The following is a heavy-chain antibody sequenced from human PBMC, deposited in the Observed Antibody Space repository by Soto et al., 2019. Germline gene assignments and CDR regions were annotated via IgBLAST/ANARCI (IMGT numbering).Heavy chain of an antibody. D-gene: IGHD2-2*01. V-gene: IGHV1-69*02. CDR3: AKGGYCSSTSCYGYYYYGMDV. J-gene: IGHJ6*02. Sequence: QVQLVQSGAEVKKPGSSVKVSCKASGGTFSSYTISWVRQAPGQGLEWMGSIIPILGIANYAQKFQGRVTITADKSTSTASMELSSLRSEDTAVYYCAKGGYCSSTSCYGYYYYGMDVWGQGTTVTVSS. CDR2: IIPILGIA. CDR1: GGTFSSYT.